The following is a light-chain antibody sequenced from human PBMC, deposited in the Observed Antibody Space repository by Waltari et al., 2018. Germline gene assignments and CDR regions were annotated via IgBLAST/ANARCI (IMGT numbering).Light chain of an antibody. J-gene: IGKJ1*01. CDR2: KAS. V-gene: IGKV1-5*01. Sequence: IQVTQSPSTLSASVGDRVTITCRATQSISNWLAWYQQKPGKAPKLLIYKASTLESGVPSGFSGSGSGTEFTLTISSLQPDDFATYFCQQYNNYTPKTFGQGTKVDIK. CDR3: QQYNNYTPKT. CDR1: QSISNW.